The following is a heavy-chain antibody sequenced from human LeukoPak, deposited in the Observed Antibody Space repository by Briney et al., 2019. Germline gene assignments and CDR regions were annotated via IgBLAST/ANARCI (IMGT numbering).Heavy chain of an antibody. Sequence: ASVKVSCKASGYTLTGYYMHWVRQAPGQGLEWMGWINPNGGATNYAQNFQGRVTMTRDTSISTAYMELSRLRSDDTAVYYCASGLGYCSSTSCYKYFQHWGQGTLVTVSS. J-gene: IGHJ1*01. CDR2: INPNGGAT. CDR1: GYTLTGYY. D-gene: IGHD2-2*02. V-gene: IGHV1-2*02. CDR3: ASGLGYCSSTSCYKYFQH.